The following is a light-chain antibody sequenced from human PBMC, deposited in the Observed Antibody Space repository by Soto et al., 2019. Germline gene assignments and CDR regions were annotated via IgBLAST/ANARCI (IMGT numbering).Light chain of an antibody. CDR1: QSVSSW. CDR3: QQYNSHLRT. Sequence: DIQMTQSPSTLSASVGDRVTITCRASQSVSSWLAWYQQKPGKAPKLLIYRASNLQSGVPSRFSGSGSVTDFTLTISSLQPADFATYYCQQYNSHLRTFGGGTKVEIK. CDR2: RAS. V-gene: IGKV1-5*03. J-gene: IGKJ4*01.